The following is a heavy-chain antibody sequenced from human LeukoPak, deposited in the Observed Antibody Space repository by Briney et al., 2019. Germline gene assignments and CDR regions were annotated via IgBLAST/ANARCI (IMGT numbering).Heavy chain of an antibody. CDR1: GYTFTGYY. V-gene: IGHV1-2*04. CDR3: ARVKAVAGRNYYGMDV. D-gene: IGHD6-19*01. Sequence: ASVKVSCKASGYTFTGYYMHWVRQAPGQGLEWMGWTNPNSGGTNYAQKFQGWVPMTRDTSISTAYMELSRLRSDDTAVYYCARVKAVAGRNYYGMDVWGQGTTVTVSS. CDR2: TNPNSGGT. J-gene: IGHJ6*02.